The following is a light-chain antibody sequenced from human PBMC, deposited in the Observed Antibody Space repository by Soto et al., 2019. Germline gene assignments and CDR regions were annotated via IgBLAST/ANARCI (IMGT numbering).Light chain of an antibody. CDR1: QSVSSNY. CDR3: QQYGSSPPLT. V-gene: IGKV3-20*01. CDR2: GAS. J-gene: IGKJ4*01. Sequence: EIVLTPSPGTLSLSPGERATLSCRASQSVSSNYLAWYQQKPGQAPRLLIYGASSRATGVPDRFSGSGSGTDFTLTISKLEPEDFALYYCQQYGSSPPLTFGGGTKVDIK.